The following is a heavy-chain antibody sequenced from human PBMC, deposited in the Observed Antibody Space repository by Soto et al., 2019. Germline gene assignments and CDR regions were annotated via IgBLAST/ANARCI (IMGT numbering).Heavy chain of an antibody. CDR3: VRGVGYNWFDP. Sequence: GGSLRLSCAASGFSFSSYSMNWVRQAPGKGLEWVSSIIHSSNTIYYADSVKGRFTISRDTAKNSLYLQMNSLRAEDTAVYYSVRGVGYNWFDPWGQGALVTVSS. V-gene: IGHV3-48*01. CDR1: GFSFSSYS. D-gene: IGHD1-26*01. J-gene: IGHJ5*02. CDR2: IIHSSNTI.